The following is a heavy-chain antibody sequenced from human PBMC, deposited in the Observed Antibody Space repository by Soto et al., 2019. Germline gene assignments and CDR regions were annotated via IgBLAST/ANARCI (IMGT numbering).Heavy chain of an antibody. CDR3: ARFGPNYYDSSGYYSSTYYFDD. CDR2: IYYSGST. D-gene: IGHD3-22*01. CDR1: GGSISSYY. Sequence: SETLSLTCTVSGGSISSYYWSWIRQPPGKGLEWIGYIYYSGSTNYNPSLKSRVTISVDTSKNQFSLKLSSVTAADTAVYYCARFGPNYYDSSGYYSSTYYFDDWGQGTLVTVSS. J-gene: IGHJ4*02. V-gene: IGHV4-59*01.